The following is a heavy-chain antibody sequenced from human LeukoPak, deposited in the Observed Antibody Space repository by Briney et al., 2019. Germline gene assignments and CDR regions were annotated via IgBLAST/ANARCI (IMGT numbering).Heavy chain of an antibody. CDR1: GGSFSGYY. CDR3: ARRGGPIVVVVAATAGVWFDP. V-gene: IGHV4-34*01. Sequence: SETLSLTCAVYGGSFSGYYWSWIRQPPGKGLEWIGEINHSGSTNYNPSLKSRVTISVDTSKNQFSLKLSSVTAADTAVYYCARRGGPIVVVVAATAGVWFDPWGQGTLVTVSS. D-gene: IGHD2-15*01. J-gene: IGHJ5*02. CDR2: INHSGST.